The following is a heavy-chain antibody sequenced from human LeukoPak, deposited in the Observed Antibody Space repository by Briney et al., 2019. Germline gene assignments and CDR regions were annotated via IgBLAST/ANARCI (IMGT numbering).Heavy chain of an antibody. CDR3: AKDRWLVT. D-gene: IGHD6-19*01. CDR2: ISGSGGNT. V-gene: IGHV3-23*01. Sequence: GGSLRLSCAASAFTFSSYAMSWVRQAPGKWLEWVSAISGSGGNTYYADSMKGRFTIYRDNSKNALYLQMNSLRAEDTAVYYCAKDRWLVTWGKGTLVTVSS. CDR1: AFTFSSYA. J-gene: IGHJ4*02.